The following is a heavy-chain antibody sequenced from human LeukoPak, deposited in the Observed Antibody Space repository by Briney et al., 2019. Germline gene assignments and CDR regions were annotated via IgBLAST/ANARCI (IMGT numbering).Heavy chain of an antibody. CDR3: ARGGDIVVVVAATDWFDP. CDR1: GYTFTSYD. J-gene: IGHJ5*02. D-gene: IGHD2-15*01. CDR2: MNPNSGNT. Sequence: ASVKVSCKASGYTFTSYDINWVRQATGQGLEWTGWMNPNSGNTGYAQKFQGRVTMTRNTSISTAYMELSSLRSEDTAVYYCARGGDIVVVVAATDWFDPWGQGTLVTVSS. V-gene: IGHV1-8*01.